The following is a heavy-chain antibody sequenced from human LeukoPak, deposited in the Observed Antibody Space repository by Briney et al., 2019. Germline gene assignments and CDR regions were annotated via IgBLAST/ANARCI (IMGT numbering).Heavy chain of an antibody. CDR3: ARGRGVGATTYYYYGMDV. Sequence: SETLSLTCTVSGGSISSYYWSWIRQPPGKGLEWIGYIYYSGSTNYNPSLKSRVTISVDTSKNQFSLKLSSVTAADTAVYYCARGRGVGATTYYYYGMDVRGQGTTVTVSS. V-gene: IGHV4-59*01. CDR2: IYYSGST. D-gene: IGHD1-26*01. J-gene: IGHJ6*02. CDR1: GGSISSYY.